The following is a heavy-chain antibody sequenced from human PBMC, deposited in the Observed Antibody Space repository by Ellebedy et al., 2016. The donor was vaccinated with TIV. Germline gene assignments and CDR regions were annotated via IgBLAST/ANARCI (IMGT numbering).Heavy chain of an antibody. CDR1: GYTFTDYY. J-gene: IGHJ4*02. CDR2: IRPNSGGI. Sequence: AASVKVSCKASGYTFTDYYIHWVRLAPGQGLEWMGWIRPNSGGINSAQKFQGWVTMTRDTSISTAYMELSRLRSDDTAVHYCARGECSSLPCSEEGVDHWGQGTLVTVSS. CDR3: ARGECSSLPCSEEGVDH. V-gene: IGHV1-2*04. D-gene: IGHD2-2*01.